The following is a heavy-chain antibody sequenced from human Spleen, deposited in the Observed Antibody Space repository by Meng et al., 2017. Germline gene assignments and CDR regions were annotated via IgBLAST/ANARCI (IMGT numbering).Heavy chain of an antibody. V-gene: IGHV4-59*01. CDR1: GFTFSAYG. D-gene: IGHD5-12*01. CDR3: ATSFSGYAFDY. Sequence: QLVGAGGGVVQPGRSLGLSCAASGFTFSAYGRHLVRQPPGKGLEWIWYIYYSGSTNYNPSLKSRVTVLADTSKNHFSLRLSSVTAADTAVYYCATSFSGYAFDYWGQGALVTVSS. J-gene: IGHJ4*02. CDR2: IYYSGST.